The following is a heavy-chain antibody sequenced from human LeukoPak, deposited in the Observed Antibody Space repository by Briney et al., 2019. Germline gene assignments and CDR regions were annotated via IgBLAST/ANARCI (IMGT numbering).Heavy chain of an antibody. Sequence: GGSLRLSCAASGFTFSSYGMHWVRQAPGKGLEWVAVISYDGSNKYYADSVKGRSTISRDNSKNTLYLQMNSLRAEDTAVYYCAKGGYGDYEDYWGQGTLVTVSS. CDR2: ISYDGSNK. CDR1: GFTFSSYG. CDR3: AKGGYGDYEDY. V-gene: IGHV3-30*18. J-gene: IGHJ4*02. D-gene: IGHD4-17*01.